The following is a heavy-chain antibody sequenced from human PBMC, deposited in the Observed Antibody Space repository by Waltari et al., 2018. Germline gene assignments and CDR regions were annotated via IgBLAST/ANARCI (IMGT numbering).Heavy chain of an antibody. CDR3: XXXTGSPXRPGPPSL. D-gene: IGHD2-8*02. Sequence: XLESGGGVVQPGGSLGLSCAGSGFHSSSYGMHWVRQGPGKXXXXVAXIGYXXNDKYXGGSVKGRFTIXXXNSKXMLXXEMNSXRXXDTGLXXXXXXTGSPXRPGPPSLWGQGTLV. CDR1: GFHSSSYG. V-gene: IGHV3-30*02. CDR2: IGYXXNDK. J-gene: IGHJ4*02.